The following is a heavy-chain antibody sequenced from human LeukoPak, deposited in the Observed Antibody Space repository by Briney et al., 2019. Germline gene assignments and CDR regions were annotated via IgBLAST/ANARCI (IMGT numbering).Heavy chain of an antibody. CDR1: GFTFNSYW. D-gene: IGHD2-2*01. CDR3: ARRGYSSSWDIPDY. CDR2: INQDGSEK. Sequence: LXXXCXASGFTFNSYWMSWVRQAPGKGLEWVANINQDGSEKYYVDSLKGRFTISRDNAKNSLNLQMNSLRAEDTAVYYCARRGYSSSWDIPDYWGQRTLVTVSS. V-gene: IGHV3-7*01. J-gene: IGHJ4*02.